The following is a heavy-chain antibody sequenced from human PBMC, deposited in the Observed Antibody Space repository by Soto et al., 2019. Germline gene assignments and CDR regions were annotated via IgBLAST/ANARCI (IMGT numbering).Heavy chain of an antibody. CDR3: AKGAEMPTIPFDS. D-gene: IGHD2-2*01. CDR2: INKSGGSR. Sequence: PGGSLRLSCEASGFTFNTFAMSWVRQAPGRGLEWVSRINKSGGSRYYSDSVRGRFTVSRDNSKNTLFLQINSLRDEDTAIYYCAKGAEMPTIPFDSWGQGALVTAPQ. V-gene: IGHV3-23*01. CDR1: GFTFNTFA. J-gene: IGHJ4*02.